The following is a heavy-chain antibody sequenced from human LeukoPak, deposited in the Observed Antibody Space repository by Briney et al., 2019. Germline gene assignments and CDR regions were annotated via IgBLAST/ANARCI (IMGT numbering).Heavy chain of an antibody. D-gene: IGHD6-13*01. J-gene: IGHJ4*02. CDR2: IDHSGST. CDR1: GGSFSGYF. Sequence: PSETLSLTCAVYGGSFSGYFWSWTRQPPGMGLEWIGEIDHSGSTNYNPSLKSRVTISVDTSKNQFSLKLSSVTAADTGVYYCARRQPVLAAGTDYWSQGTLVTVSS. V-gene: IGHV4-34*01. CDR3: ARRQPVLAAGTDY.